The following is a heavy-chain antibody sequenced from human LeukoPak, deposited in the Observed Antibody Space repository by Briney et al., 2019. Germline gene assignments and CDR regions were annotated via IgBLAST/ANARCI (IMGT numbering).Heavy chain of an antibody. CDR2: IIPIFGTA. J-gene: IGHJ4*02. CDR1: GGTFSSYA. Sequence: ASVKVSCKASGGTFSSYAISWVRQAPGQGLEWMGGIIPIFGTANYAQKFQGRVTITADESTSTAYMELSSLRSEDTAVYYCAREPRSANYYDSSGYYSDYWGQGTLVTVSS. CDR3: AREPRSANYYDSSGYYSDY. V-gene: IGHV1-69*13. D-gene: IGHD3-22*01.